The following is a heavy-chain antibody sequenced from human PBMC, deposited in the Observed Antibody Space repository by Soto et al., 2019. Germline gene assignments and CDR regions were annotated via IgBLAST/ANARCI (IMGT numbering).Heavy chain of an antibody. J-gene: IGHJ4*02. CDR2: IYPGDSDT. CDR3: ARRGHGSGSYHPFDY. Sequence: HGESLKISCKGSGYSFSSHWIGWVRQMPGKGLEWMGIIYPGDSDTRYSPSFQGQVLISADTSISTAYLQWSSLKASDTAMYYCARRGHGSGSYHPFDYWGQGALVTVSS. D-gene: IGHD3-10*01. V-gene: IGHV5-51*01. CDR1: GYSFSSHW.